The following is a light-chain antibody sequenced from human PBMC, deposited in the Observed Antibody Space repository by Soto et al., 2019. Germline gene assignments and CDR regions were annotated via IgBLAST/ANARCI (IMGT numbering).Light chain of an antibody. V-gene: IGKV1-39*01. CDR1: QSISNY. Sequence: DIQMTQSPSSLSASVGDRVTITCRASQSISNYLNWYQQKPGKAPQLLMYPASSLQSGVPSRFGGSGSGTDFTLTISSLPPEDFETDYGHQYYSTPWTFGQGPKVEIK. J-gene: IGKJ1*01. CDR3: HQYYSTPWT. CDR2: PAS.